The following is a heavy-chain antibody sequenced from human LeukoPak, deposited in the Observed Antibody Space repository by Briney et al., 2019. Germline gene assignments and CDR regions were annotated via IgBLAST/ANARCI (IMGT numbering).Heavy chain of an antibody. CDR2: IYYSGST. J-gene: IGHJ4*02. Sequence: MPSETLSLTCTVSGGSISSGGYYWSWIRQHPGKGLEWIGYIYYSGSTYYNPSLKSRVTISVDTSKNQFSLKLSSVTAADTAVYYCARNYGDYALDYWGQGTLVTVSS. D-gene: IGHD4-17*01. CDR1: GGSISSGGYY. V-gene: IGHV4-31*03. CDR3: ARNYGDYALDY.